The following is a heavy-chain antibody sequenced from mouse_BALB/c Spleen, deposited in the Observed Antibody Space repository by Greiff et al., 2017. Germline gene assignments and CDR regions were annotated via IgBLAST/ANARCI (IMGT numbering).Heavy chain of an antibody. V-gene: IGHV1-54*01. J-gene: IGHJ2*01. Sequence: QVQLQQSGAELVRPGTSVKVSCKASGYAFTNYLIEWVKQRPGQGLEWIGVINPGSGGTNYNEKFKGKATLTADKSSSTAYMQLSSLTSDDSAVYFCARSDYRYDGSWFAYWGQGTTLTVSS. CDR1: GYAFTNYL. CDR2: INPGSGGT. D-gene: IGHD2-14*01. CDR3: ARSDYRYDGSWFAY.